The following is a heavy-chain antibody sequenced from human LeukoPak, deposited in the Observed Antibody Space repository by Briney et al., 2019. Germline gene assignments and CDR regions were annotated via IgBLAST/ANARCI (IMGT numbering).Heavy chain of an antibody. CDR2: ISSSSSYI. J-gene: IGHJ4*02. V-gene: IGHV3-21*01. CDR1: GFTFSSYS. CDR3: ARALYDYVWGSYRYGGLDY. Sequence: GGSLRLSCAASGFTFSSYSMNWVRQAPGKGLEWVSSISSSSSYIYYADSVKGRFTISRDNAKNSLYLQMNSLRAEDTAVYYCARALYDYVWGSYRYGGLDYWGQGTLVTVSS. D-gene: IGHD3-16*02.